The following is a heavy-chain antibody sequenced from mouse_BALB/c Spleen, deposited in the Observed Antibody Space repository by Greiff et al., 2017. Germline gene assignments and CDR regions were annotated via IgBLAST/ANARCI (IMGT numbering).Heavy chain of an antibody. V-gene: IGHV2-2*02. Sequence: QVQLKESGPGLVQPSQSLSITCTVSGFSLTRYGVHWVRQSPGKGLEWLGVIWSGGSTDYNAAFISRLSISKDNSKSQVFFKMNSLQANDTAIYYCARKDRYDDYFDYWGQGTTLTVSS. CDR1: GFSLTRYG. D-gene: IGHD2-14*01. J-gene: IGHJ2*01. CDR2: IWSGGST. CDR3: ARKDRYDDYFDY.